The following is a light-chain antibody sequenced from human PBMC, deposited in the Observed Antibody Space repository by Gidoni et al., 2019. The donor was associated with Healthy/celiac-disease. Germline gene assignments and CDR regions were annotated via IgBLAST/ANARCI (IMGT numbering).Light chain of an antibody. Sequence: DIQMTQSPSSLSASVGDRVTITCQASQDISNYLNWYQQKPGKAPKLLIYDASNVETGVPSRFSGSGSGTDFTFTISSLQPEDIATYYCQQYDNLPYTFXQXTKLEIK. CDR3: QQYDNLPYT. CDR2: DAS. J-gene: IGKJ2*01. CDR1: QDISNY. V-gene: IGKV1-33*01.